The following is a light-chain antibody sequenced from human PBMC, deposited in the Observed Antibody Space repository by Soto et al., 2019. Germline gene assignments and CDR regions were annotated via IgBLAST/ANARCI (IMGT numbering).Light chain of an antibody. Sequence: EIVLTQSPGTLSLSPGETATLSCGASQSVSSNYLAWYQRKPGQAPRLLICGASSRATGIPDRFSGSGSGTDFTLTITRLEPEDFAVYYCQQYGSSPPTFGQGTKVEIK. V-gene: IGKV3-20*01. J-gene: IGKJ1*01. CDR2: GAS. CDR1: QSVSSNY. CDR3: QQYGSSPPT.